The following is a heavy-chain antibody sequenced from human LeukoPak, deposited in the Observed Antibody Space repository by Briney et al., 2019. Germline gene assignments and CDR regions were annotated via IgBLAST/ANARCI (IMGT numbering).Heavy chain of an antibody. V-gene: IGHV1-69-2*01. D-gene: IGHD1-26*01. CDR2: VDPEDGET. J-gene: IGHJ4*02. CDR1: GYTFTDYY. CDR3: ATCSLVAAPFFDY. Sequence: ASVKISCKVSGYTFTDYYMHWVQQAPGKGLEWMGLVDPEDGETIYAEKFQGRVTITADTSTDTAYMELSSLRSEDTAVYYCATCSLVAAPFFDYWGQGPVVTVSS.